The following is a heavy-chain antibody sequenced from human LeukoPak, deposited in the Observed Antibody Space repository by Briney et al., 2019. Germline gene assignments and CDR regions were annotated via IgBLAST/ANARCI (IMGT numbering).Heavy chain of an antibody. D-gene: IGHD2-2*01. CDR3: ARHTRYCSSTSCYPRFDY. CDR2: IYYSGST. CDR1: GGSISSSSYY. J-gene: IGHJ4*02. V-gene: IGHV4-39*01. Sequence: SETLSLTCTVSGGSISSSSYYWGWIRQPPGKGLEWIGSIYYSGSTYYNPSLKSRVTISVDTSKNQFSLKLSSVTAADTAVYYCARHTRYCSSTSCYPRFDYWGQGTPVTVSS.